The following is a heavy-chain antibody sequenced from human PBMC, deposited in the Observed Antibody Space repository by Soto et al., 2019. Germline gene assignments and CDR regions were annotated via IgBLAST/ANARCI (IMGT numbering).Heavy chain of an antibody. J-gene: IGHJ5*02. CDR3: ARPVGSSSGYNWFDP. D-gene: IGHD6-6*01. V-gene: IGHV4-39*02. CDR2: LSYSGST. CDR1: GGSISSSPYH. Sequence: PSETLSLTCSVSGGSISSSPYHWGWIRQPPGKGLEWIGSLSYSGSTYYNPSLESRVTISVDTSKNHFSLRLTSVIAADTAVYYCARPVGSSSGYNWFDPWGQGTLVTVS.